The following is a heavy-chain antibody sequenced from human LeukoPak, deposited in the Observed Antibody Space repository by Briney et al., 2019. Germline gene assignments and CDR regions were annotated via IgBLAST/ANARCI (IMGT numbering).Heavy chain of an antibody. J-gene: IGHJ4*02. Sequence: GGSLRLSCAASGFTFSSYSMNWVRQAPGKGLEWVSSISSSSSYIYYADSVKGRFTISRDNAKNSLYLQMNSLRAEDTAVYYCARAALWFGELPLPYWGQGPLVPVSP. CDR1: GFTFSSYS. CDR2: ISSSSSYI. D-gene: IGHD3-10*01. CDR3: ARAALWFGELPLPY. V-gene: IGHV3-21*01.